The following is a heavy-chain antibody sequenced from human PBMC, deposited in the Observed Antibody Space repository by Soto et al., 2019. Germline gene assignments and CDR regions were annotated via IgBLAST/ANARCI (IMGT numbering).Heavy chain of an antibody. V-gene: IGHV5-10-1*01. CDR1: GYSFTSYW. CDR2: IDPSDSYT. CDR3: AIVVVPAAITGWDYYYYGMDV. D-gene: IGHD2-2*02. J-gene: IGHJ6*02. Sequence: PGESLKISCKGSGYSFTSYWISWVRQMPGKGLEWMGRIDPSDSYTNYSPSFQGHVTISADKSISTAYLQWGSLKASDTAMYYCAIVVVPAAITGWDYYYYGMDVWGQGTTVTVSS.